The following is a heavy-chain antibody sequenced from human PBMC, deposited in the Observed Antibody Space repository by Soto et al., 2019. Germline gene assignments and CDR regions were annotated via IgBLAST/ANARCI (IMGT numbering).Heavy chain of an antibody. V-gene: IGHV5-51*01. Sequence: GESLKISCKGSGYSFTSDWIGWVRQMPGKGLEWMGIIYPVDSDTRYSPSFQGQVTISADKSISTAFLQWSSLKASDTAIYYCARRARTSEYFHYWGQGTLVTVSS. CDR2: IYPVDSDT. CDR3: ARRARTSEYFHY. CDR1: GYSFTSDW. J-gene: IGHJ1*01.